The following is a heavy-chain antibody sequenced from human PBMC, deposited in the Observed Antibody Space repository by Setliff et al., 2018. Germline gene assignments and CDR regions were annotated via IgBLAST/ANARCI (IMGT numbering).Heavy chain of an antibody. CDR2: IFNSGST. CDR3: ARGDSSGYYYVQEVFIDY. Sequence: SETLSLTCTAPGDSFSSSSSYYWGWIRQPPGKGLEWIGTIFNSGSTFYSPSLKTRVTMSVDTSKNQFSLKLSSVTAADTAVYYCARGDSSGYYYVQEVFIDYWGQGTLVTVSS. CDR1: GDSFSSSSSYY. J-gene: IGHJ4*02. V-gene: IGHV4-39*01. D-gene: IGHD3-22*01.